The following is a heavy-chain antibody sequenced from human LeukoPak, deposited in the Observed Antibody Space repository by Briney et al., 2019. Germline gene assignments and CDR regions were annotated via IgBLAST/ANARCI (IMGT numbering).Heavy chain of an antibody. J-gene: IGHJ5*02. Sequence: PGGSLRLSCAASGFTFSSYSMNWVRQAPGKGLEWVANIKEDGSEKHYVDSVKGRFTISRDNAENSLYLQMNSLRAEDTAVYYCARDMTMVGRYDPWGQGTLVTVSS. V-gene: IGHV3-7*03. D-gene: IGHD4/OR15-4a*01. CDR3: ARDMTMVGRYDP. CDR1: GFTFSSYS. CDR2: IKEDGSEK.